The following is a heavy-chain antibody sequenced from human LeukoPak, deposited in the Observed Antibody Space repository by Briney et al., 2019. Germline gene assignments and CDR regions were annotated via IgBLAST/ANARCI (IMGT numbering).Heavy chain of an antibody. V-gene: IGHV5-51*01. D-gene: IGHD3-16*01. CDR3: ARYDGGYFAY. CDR1: GYRFTSYW. Sequence: GESLQISCKGSGYRFTSYWISWLRRLPGKGLEWMGIIYPGDSDTRYSPSFQGQVTISADKSISTAYLQWSSLKAWDTAMYYCARYDGGYFAYWGQGTLVTVSS. J-gene: IGHJ4*02. CDR2: IYPGDSDT.